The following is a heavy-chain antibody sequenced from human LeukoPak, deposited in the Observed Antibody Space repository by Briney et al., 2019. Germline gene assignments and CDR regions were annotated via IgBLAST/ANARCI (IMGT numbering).Heavy chain of an antibody. V-gene: IGHV3-64*04. CDR2: VGTSADT. CDR3: ARGVLATQVTWDL. CDR1: GFPFRSYA. Sequence: GGPLSLSCLASGFPFRSYAMHGAPHARGQALQDVSAVGTSADTYYADSVRGRFTISRDNSKNTLYLQMNSLRAEDTAVYYCARGVLATQVTWDLWGQGTLVTVSS. D-gene: IGHD5-12*01. J-gene: IGHJ4*02.